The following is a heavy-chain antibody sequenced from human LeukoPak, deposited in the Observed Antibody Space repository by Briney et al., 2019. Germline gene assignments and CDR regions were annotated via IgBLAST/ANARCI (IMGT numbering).Heavy chain of an antibody. Sequence: PGGSLRLSCATSAFTFSDYYMSWIRQAPGKGLEWVSYISSSGSTIYYADSVKGRFTISRDNAKNSLYLQMNSLRAEDTAVYYCARDNFDWFPDAFDIWGQGTMVTVSS. CDR2: ISSSGSTI. J-gene: IGHJ3*02. CDR1: AFTFSDYY. D-gene: IGHD3-9*01. CDR3: ARDNFDWFPDAFDI. V-gene: IGHV3-11*04.